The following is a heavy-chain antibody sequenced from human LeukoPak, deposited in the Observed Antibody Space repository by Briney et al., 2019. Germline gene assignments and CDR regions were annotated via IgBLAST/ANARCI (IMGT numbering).Heavy chain of an antibody. J-gene: IGHJ4*02. Sequence: SETLSLTCTVSGGSISSYYWSWIRQPPGRGLEYIGYVSYSGSATYNPSLMSRVTISVDTSKIQFPLKLSSVTADDTAVYYCAREQGELLTDYWGQGTLVTVSS. CDR3: AREQGELLTDY. D-gene: IGHD1-26*01. CDR2: VSYSGSA. CDR1: GGSISSYY. V-gene: IGHV4-59*12.